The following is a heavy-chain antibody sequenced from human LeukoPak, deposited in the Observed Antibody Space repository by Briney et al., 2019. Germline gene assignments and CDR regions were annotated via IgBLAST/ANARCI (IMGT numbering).Heavy chain of an antibody. D-gene: IGHD5-12*01. Sequence: GGSLRLSCAASGFTFSSYSMNWVRQAPGKGLESVSSISSSSSYIYYADSVKGRFTISRDNAKNSLYLQMNSLRAEDTAVYYCARGRRYSGYEFDYWGQGTLVTVSS. CDR1: GFTFSSYS. CDR2: ISSSSSYI. V-gene: IGHV3-21*01. CDR3: ARGRRYSGYEFDY. J-gene: IGHJ4*02.